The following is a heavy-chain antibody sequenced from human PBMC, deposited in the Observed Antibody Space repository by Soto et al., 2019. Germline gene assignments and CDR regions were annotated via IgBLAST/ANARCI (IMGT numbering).Heavy chain of an antibody. J-gene: IGHJ3*02. CDR2: ISWNSGSI. CDR3: ARHGITGSYYDAFDI. D-gene: IGHD1-26*01. Sequence: GGSLRLSCAASGFTFDDYAMHWVRQAPGKGLEWVSGISWNSGSIGYADSVKGRFTISRDNAKSSLYLQMNSLRAEGTALYYCARHGITGSYYDAFDIWGQGTMVTVSS. V-gene: IGHV3-9*01. CDR1: GFTFDDYA.